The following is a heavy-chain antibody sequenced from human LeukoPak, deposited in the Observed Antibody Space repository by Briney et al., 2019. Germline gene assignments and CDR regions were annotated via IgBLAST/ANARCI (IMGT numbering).Heavy chain of an antibody. CDR1: GFTFSSYG. D-gene: IGHD3/OR15-3a*01. V-gene: IGHV3-30*02. CDR2: IRYDGSNK. CDR3: ARPLNGRFLDWLLT. Sequence: GGSLRLSCAASGFTFSSYGMHWVRQAPGKGLEWVAFIRYDGSNKYYADSVKGRFTISRDNSKNTLYLQMNSLRAEDTAVYYCARPLNGRFLDWLLTWSQGTLVTVSS. J-gene: IGHJ5*02.